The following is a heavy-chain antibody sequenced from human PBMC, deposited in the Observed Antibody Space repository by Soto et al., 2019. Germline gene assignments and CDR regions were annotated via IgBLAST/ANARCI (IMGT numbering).Heavy chain of an antibody. J-gene: IGHJ5*02. V-gene: IGHV1-2*02. CDR2: INPNNGAT. CDR1: RYIFTAYF. Sequence: QVQLVQSGAEVKKPGASVKVSCKAPRYIFTAYFMHWGRQAPGQGLEWMGWINPNNGATHYGLSFQGRVTMTGDTSISAAYMELSSLISDDTAVYYCASHDPGARFDPWGQGTLVIVSS. D-gene: IGHD1-1*01. CDR3: ASHDPGARFDP.